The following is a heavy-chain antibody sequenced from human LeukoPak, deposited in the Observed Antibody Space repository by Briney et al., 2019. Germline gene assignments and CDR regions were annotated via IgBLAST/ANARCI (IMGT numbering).Heavy chain of an antibody. Sequence: ASVKVSCKASGYTFTGYYMHWVRQAPGQGLEWMGWINPNSGGTNYAQKFQGRVTMSRDTSISTAYMELSRLRSDDTAVYYCARGERGIHVQSLGRVYANDYWGQGTLVTVSS. D-gene: IGHD3-16*01. V-gene: IGHV1-2*02. CDR1: GYTFTGYY. J-gene: IGHJ4*02. CDR2: INPNSGGT. CDR3: ARGERGIHVQSLGRVYANDY.